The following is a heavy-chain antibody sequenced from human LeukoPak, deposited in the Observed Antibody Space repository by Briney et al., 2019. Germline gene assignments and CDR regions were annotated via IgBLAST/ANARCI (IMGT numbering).Heavy chain of an antibody. V-gene: IGHV3-7*01. J-gene: IGHJ4*02. CDR2: IKQDGSGK. D-gene: IGHD1-26*01. CDR1: GFSFSSYW. Sequence: GGSLRLSCAVSGFSFSSYWMSWVRQAPGKGLEWVANIKQDGSGKYYVDSVKGRFTISRDNAKNSLYLQMNSLRAEDTAVYYCARDHIVGATNFDSWGQGSLVTVSS. CDR3: ARDHIVGATNFDS.